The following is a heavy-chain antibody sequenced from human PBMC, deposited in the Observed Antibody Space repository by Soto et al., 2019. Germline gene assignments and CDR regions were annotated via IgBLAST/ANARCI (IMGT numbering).Heavy chain of an antibody. CDR2: IIPILGIA. D-gene: IGHD2-15*01. V-gene: IGHV1-69*02. CDR1: GGTFSSYT. J-gene: IGHJ4*02. CDR3: GSPNPQRWSGFPCDF. Sequence: QVQLVQSGAEVKKPGSSVKVSCKASGGTFSSYTITWVRQAPGQGREWMGRIIPILGIANYAQKFQGRVTITADKSTSTAYRELSSLRSEDPAVYYCGSPNPQRWSGFPCDFWGQGTLVNVSS.